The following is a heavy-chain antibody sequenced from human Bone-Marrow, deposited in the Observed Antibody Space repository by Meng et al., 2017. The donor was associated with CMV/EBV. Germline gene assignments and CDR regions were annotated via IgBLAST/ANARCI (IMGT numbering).Heavy chain of an antibody. D-gene: IGHD6-13*01. CDR2: IYYSGST. Sequence: SETLSLTCTVSGGSISSGDYYWSWIRQPPGKGLEWIGYIYYSGSTYYNPSLKSRVTISVDTSKNQFSLKLSSVTAADTAVYYCARLKYSSSWYPNNWFDPWGQGTLVTVSS. CDR3: ARLKYSSSWYPNNWFDP. CDR1: GGSISSGDYY. J-gene: IGHJ5*02. V-gene: IGHV4-30-4*08.